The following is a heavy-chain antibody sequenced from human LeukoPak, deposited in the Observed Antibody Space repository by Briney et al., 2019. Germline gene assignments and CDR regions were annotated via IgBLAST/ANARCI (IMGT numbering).Heavy chain of an antibody. J-gene: IGHJ4*02. V-gene: IGHV3-15*01. Sequence: GSLRLSCAASGFTFTNAWMTWVRQAPGKGLEWVGLIKSKTDGGTADYAAPVKGRFTISRDDSKTTLYLQMNSLKAEDTAVYYCTTGAWIQLWLADYWGRGTLVTVSS. CDR2: IKSKTDGGTA. D-gene: IGHD5-18*01. CDR3: TTGAWIQLWLADY. CDR1: GFTFTNAW.